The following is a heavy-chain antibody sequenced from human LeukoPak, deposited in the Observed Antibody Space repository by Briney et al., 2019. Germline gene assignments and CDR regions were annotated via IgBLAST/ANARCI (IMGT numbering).Heavy chain of an antibody. CDR2: ISAYNGNT. J-gene: IGHJ4*02. D-gene: IGHD3-3*01. CDR3: ARDTSPNYYDFWSGYYAFDY. Sequence: GASVKVSCKASGYTFTSYGISWVRQAPGQGLEWMGWISAYNGNTNYAQKLQGRVTMTTDTSTSTAYMELRSLRSDDTAVYYCARDTSPNYYDFWSGYYAFDYWGQGTLVTVSS. V-gene: IGHV1-18*01. CDR1: GYTFTSYG.